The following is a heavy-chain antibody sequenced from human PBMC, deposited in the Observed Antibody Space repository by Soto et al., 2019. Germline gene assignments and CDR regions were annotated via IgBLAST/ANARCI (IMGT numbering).Heavy chain of an antibody. V-gene: IGHV4-31*03. CDR2: IDNTGSA. Sequence: QVQLYESGPGLVQPSQTLSLSCTVSGASVSTGVYYWTWIRQHPGKGLEWIGYIDNTGSAYYNPSLTGRVDISVDTSKNQFSLNLQSLTAADSAFYYCAGAVSDFDVRRYRTSYFDQGGQGILVTVSS. D-gene: IGHD3-10*02. J-gene: IGHJ4*02. CDR1: GASVSTGVYY. CDR3: AGAVSDFDVRRYRTSYFDQ.